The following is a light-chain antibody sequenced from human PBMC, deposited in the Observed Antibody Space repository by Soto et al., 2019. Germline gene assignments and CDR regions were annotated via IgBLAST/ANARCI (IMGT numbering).Light chain of an antibody. Sequence: EIVLTQSPAPLSLSPGERATLSCRASQSVSSYLDWYQQNPGQAPRLLIYDASNRATGIPARFSGSGSGTDFTLTISSLGPEDFAVYYCQQRSNWPRELTFGGGNKVEIE. CDR3: QQRSNWPRELT. CDR1: QSVSSY. J-gene: IGKJ4*01. CDR2: DAS. V-gene: IGKV3-11*01.